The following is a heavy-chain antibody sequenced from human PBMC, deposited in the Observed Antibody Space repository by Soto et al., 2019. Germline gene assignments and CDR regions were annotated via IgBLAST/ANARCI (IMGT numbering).Heavy chain of an antibody. J-gene: IGHJ4*02. Sequence: QVQLVESGGGVVQPGRSLRLSCAASGFTFSSYGMHWVRQAPGKGLEWVAVISYDGSNKYYADSVKGRFTISRDNSKNTLYLQTNSLRAEETAVYYCAKDAASIVGATDFDYWGQGTLVTVSS. CDR1: GFTFSSYG. V-gene: IGHV3-30*18. CDR2: ISYDGSNK. CDR3: AKDAASIVGATDFDY. D-gene: IGHD1-26*01.